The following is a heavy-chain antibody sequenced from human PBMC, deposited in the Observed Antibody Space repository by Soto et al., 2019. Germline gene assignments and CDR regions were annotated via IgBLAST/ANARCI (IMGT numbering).Heavy chain of an antibody. CDR3: ARQNRDVDTAMVYFDS. V-gene: IGHV4-59*08. CDR1: GGSVSNYY. Sequence: PSETLSLTCTVSGGSVSNYYWSWIRQPPGKGLEWIAYIYYSGSTNYNPSLKSRVTISVDTSKNQFSLKLSSVTAADTAVYYCARQNRDVDTAMVYFDSWGQGTLVTVSS. CDR2: IYYSGST. J-gene: IGHJ4*02. D-gene: IGHD5-18*01.